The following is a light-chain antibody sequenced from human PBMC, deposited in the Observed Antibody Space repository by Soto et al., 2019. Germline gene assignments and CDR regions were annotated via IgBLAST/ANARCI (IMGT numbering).Light chain of an antibody. V-gene: IGKV3-15*01. CDR2: GAS. J-gene: IGKJ4*01. CDR3: QKYNTWPPLT. Sequence: EIVMTQSPATLSVSPGERATLSCRASQSVSSNLAWYQQKPGQAPRLLIYGASTRATGIPARFSGSGSGTEFTLTIGSLQSKDFAVYYCQKYNTWPPLTFGGGTKVEIK. CDR1: QSVSSN.